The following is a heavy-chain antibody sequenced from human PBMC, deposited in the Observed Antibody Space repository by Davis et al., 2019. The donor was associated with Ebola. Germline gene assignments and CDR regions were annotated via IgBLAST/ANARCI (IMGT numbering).Heavy chain of an antibody. J-gene: IGHJ4*02. V-gene: IGHV3-30*18. Sequence: GESLKISCAASGFTFSSYAMSWVRQAPGKGLEWVAVISYDGSNKYYADSVKGRFTISRDNSKNTLYLQMNSLRAEDTAVYYCAKDLEHYWGQGTLVTVSS. D-gene: IGHD3-3*01. CDR2: ISYDGSNK. CDR1: GFTFSSYA. CDR3: AKDLEHY.